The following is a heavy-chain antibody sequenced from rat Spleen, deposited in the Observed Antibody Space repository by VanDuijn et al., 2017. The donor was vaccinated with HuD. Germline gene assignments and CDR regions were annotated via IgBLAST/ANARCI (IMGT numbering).Heavy chain of an antibody. CDR2: ISYDGDNT. V-gene: IGHV5-29*01. D-gene: IGHD1-5*01. J-gene: IGHJ2*01. CDR3: VRNRQYRYNPFDY. Sequence: EVQLVESDGGLVQPGSSLKLSCAASGFTFNDYYMAWVRQAPTKGLEWVATISYDGDNTYYRDSVKGRFTISRDNAKSTLYLQMDSLRSEDTATYYCVRNRQYRYNPFDYWGQGVMVTVSS. CDR1: GFTFNDYY.